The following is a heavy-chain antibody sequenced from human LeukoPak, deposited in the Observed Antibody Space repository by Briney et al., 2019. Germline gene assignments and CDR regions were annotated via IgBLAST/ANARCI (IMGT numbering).Heavy chain of an antibody. CDR1: GFTFSSYA. V-gene: IGHV3-64D*08. D-gene: IGHD2-21*02. CDR3: ARGTVTAPDY. Sequence: GGSLRLSCSASGFTFSSYAMHWVRQAPGKGLEYVSTTSSNGYSTYYADSVKGRFTISRDNSKNTLYLQMNRLRPEDTAVYYCARGTVTAPDYWGQGTLVTVSS. CDR2: TSSNGYST. J-gene: IGHJ4*02.